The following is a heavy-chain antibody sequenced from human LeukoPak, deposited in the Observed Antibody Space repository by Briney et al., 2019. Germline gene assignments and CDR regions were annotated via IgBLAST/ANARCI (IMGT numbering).Heavy chain of an antibody. Sequence: SQTLSLTCTVSGGSISNDGYYWSWIRQHPQKGLEWIGYIYSSGGTYYNPSLKSRITISVDTSKNQFSLKLSSVTAADTAVYYCAREHNRSSYFDYWGQGTLVTVSS. V-gene: IGHV4-31*03. J-gene: IGHJ4*02. D-gene: IGHD6-6*01. CDR3: AREHNRSSYFDY. CDR2: IYSSGGT. CDR1: GGSISNDGYY.